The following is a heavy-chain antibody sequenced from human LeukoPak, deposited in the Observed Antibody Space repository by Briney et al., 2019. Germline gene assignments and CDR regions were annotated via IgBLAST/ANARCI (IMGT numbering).Heavy chain of an antibody. J-gene: IGHJ5*01. V-gene: IGHV4-34*01. CDR1: GASFNTYY. CDR3: ARGPVALPNDRPSLFFDF. CDR2: VKHGGDT. Sequence: SETLSLTCAVYGASFNTYYWTWIRQSPDKGLEWIGEVKHGGDTNVNPSLRSRVVMSVDASKNQFSLKMTSVTAADTAIYFCARGPVALPNDRPSLFFDFWGQGTLVTVSS. D-gene: IGHD2-8*01.